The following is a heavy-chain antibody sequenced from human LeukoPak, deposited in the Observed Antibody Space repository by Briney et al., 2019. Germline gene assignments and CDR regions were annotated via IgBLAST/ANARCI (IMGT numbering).Heavy chain of an antibody. Sequence: ASVKVSCKASGYTFTSYGISWVRQAPGQGLEWMGWISAYNGNTNYAQKLQGRVTMTTDTSTSTAYMELRSLRSDDTAVYYCARDPEEYDFWGGYYISYFDYWGQGTLVTVSS. CDR3: ARDPEEYDFWGGYYISYFDY. D-gene: IGHD3-3*01. CDR2: ISAYNGNT. J-gene: IGHJ4*02. V-gene: IGHV1-18*01. CDR1: GYTFTSYG.